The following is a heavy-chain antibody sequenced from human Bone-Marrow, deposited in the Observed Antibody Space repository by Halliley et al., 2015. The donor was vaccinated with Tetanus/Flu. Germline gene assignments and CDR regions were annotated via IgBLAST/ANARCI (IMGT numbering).Heavy chain of an antibody. D-gene: IGHD3-16*01. V-gene: IGHV4-59*01. Sequence: WIGYVFHTGSTNYNPPPKSRVTLSVDTSKNQFSLRLSSVTAADTAVYYCARDMGASPFFDYWGQGSLVTVSS. CDR3: ARDMGASPFFDY. J-gene: IGHJ4*02. CDR2: VFHTGST.